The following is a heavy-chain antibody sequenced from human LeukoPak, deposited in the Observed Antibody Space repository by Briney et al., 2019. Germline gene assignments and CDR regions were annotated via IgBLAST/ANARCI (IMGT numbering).Heavy chain of an antibody. CDR2: INANSGVT. Sequence: GASVKVSCKASGYTFIDYSIHWMRQTPGQGLEWLGWINANSGVTRYAQTVQGRVTLTRDTAAYMELSSLKYDDTAVYYCARAVSGTLGGAFDIWGQGTAVSVSS. CDR1: GYTFIDYS. CDR3: ARAVSGTLGGAFDI. D-gene: IGHD1-14*01. V-gene: IGHV1-2*02. J-gene: IGHJ3*02.